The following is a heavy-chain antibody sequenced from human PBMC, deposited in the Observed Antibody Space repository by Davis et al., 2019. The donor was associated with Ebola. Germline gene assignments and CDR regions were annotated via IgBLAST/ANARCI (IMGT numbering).Heavy chain of an antibody. Sequence: GESLKISCAASGFTFSSYAMTWVRQAPGKGLEWVSAITSSGGTTYYADSVKGRFTISRDNSKNTLYLQMNSLRAEDTAVYYCAKSGLSFGVVKYHYGMDVWGKGTTVTVSS. CDR2: ITSSGGTT. CDR3: AKSGLSFGVVKYHYGMDV. V-gene: IGHV3-23*01. J-gene: IGHJ6*04. D-gene: IGHD3-3*01. CDR1: GFTFSSYA.